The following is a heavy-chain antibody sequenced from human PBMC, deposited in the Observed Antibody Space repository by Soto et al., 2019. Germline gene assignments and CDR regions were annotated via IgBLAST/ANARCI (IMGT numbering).Heavy chain of an antibody. CDR3: ARQAAAPGIDLWFDP. V-gene: IGHV4-39*01. CDR2: IFYAGNT. Sequence: LSLTCNVSGGSISSSRSYWAWFRQPPGKELEWIANIFYAGNTYYNPSLKSRVTVSVDTSKNQFSLKPDSVTAADTAVYYCARQAAAPGIDLWFDPWGQGTLVTVSS. J-gene: IGHJ5*02. CDR1: GGSISSSRSY. D-gene: IGHD6-13*01.